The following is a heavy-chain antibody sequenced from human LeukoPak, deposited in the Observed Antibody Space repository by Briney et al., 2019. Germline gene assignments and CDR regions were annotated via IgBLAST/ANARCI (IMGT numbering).Heavy chain of an antibody. J-gene: IGHJ4*02. CDR3: AKSNGGSSGTFDY. V-gene: IGHV3-23*01. Sequence: GGSLRLSCAASGFTFSSYAMSWVRQAPGKGLEWLSYITGSSSAMKYADSVKGRFTISRDNSKNTLYLQMNSLRAEDTAVYYCAKSNGGSSGTFDYWGQGTLVTVSS. CDR1: GFTFSSYA. CDR2: ITGSSSAM. D-gene: IGHD4-23*01.